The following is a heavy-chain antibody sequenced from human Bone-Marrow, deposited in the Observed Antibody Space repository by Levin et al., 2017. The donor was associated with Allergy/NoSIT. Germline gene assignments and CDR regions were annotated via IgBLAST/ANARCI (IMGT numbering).Heavy chain of an antibody. CDR3: ARESSSLEADAFDI. D-gene: IGHD6-13*01. J-gene: IGHJ3*02. V-gene: IGHV3-21*01. CDR1: GFTFSSYS. Sequence: GGSLRLSCAASGFTFSSYSMNWVRQAPGKGLEWVSSISSSSSYIYYADSVKGRFTISRDNAKNSLYLQMNSLRAEDTAVYYCARESSSLEADAFDIWGQGTRVTVSS. CDR2: ISSSSSYI.